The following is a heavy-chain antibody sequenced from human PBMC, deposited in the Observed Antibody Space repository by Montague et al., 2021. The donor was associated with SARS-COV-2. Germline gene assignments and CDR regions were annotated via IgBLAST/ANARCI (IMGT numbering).Heavy chain of an antibody. Sequence: SETRSLTCTVSGGSTASHYWNWIRQSPGKRPEWIGYVYYNGDTKYNPSLQSRVTISIDTSENQFSLRLNSVTAADTAVYFCARGLAFDPWGQGRLVTVSS. V-gene: IGHV4-59*08. CDR3: ARGLAFDP. CDR1: GGSTASHY. J-gene: IGHJ3*01. CDR2: VYYNGDT.